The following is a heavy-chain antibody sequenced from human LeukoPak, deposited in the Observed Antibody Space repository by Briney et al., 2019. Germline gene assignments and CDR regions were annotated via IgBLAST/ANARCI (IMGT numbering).Heavy chain of an antibody. CDR2: ISAYKGST. J-gene: IGHJ3*02. D-gene: IGHD3-10*01. V-gene: IGHV1-18*01. Sequence: ASVNVSCKASGYTFITYGVTWVGQAPGQGLEWMGLISAYKGSTDYAQKLQGRVTMTTDTSTSTVYMELRSLRSDDTAVYYCARDVSEGFGERVIDAFNIWGQGTMVTVSS. CDR3: ARDVSEGFGERVIDAFNI. CDR1: GYTFITYG.